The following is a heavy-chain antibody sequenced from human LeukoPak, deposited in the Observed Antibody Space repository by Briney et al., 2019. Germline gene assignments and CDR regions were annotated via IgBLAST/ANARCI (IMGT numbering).Heavy chain of an antibody. CDR1: GDSINDHY. CDR3: ARLDSGDHGNIPH. V-gene: IGHV4-59*08. Sequence: PSETLSLTCTVSGDSINDHYWTWIRQPPRKGLEWIGYIYHTGTTRYNPSLNSRVTISVETSKNQFSLRLNSVTAADTAIYYCARLDSGDHGNIPHWGQGTLVTVSS. D-gene: IGHD1-26*01. CDR2: IYHTGTT. J-gene: IGHJ1*01.